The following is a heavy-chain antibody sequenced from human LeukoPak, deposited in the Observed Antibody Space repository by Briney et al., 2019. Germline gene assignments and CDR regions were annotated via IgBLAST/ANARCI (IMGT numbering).Heavy chain of an antibody. V-gene: IGHV4-61*02. CDR1: GDSISSGDYY. J-gene: IGHJ6*03. D-gene: IGHD3-10*01. CDR2: ISSSGST. CDR3: ARAYYNYYYYYMDV. Sequence: SETLSLTCTVSGDSISSGDYYWSWIRQPAGKGLEWIGRISSSGSTNYNPSLKSRVTISVDTSKNQFSLKLSSVTAADTAVYYCARAYYNYYYYYMDVWGKGTTVTISS.